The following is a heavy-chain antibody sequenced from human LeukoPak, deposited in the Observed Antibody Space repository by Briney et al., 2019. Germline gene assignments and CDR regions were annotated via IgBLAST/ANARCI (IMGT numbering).Heavy chain of an antibody. CDR3: ARGEWSSSPFDY. D-gene: IGHD6-6*01. CDR1: GFTSTNLE. Sequence: PGGSLRLSCAISGFTSTNLEMSWVRQAPGKGLEWISYISSSGNFIFYADSVKGRFTISRDNARNSLYLQMNSLRAEDTAVYYCARGEWSSSPFDYWGQGTLVTVSS. CDR2: ISSSGNFI. V-gene: IGHV3-48*03. J-gene: IGHJ4*02.